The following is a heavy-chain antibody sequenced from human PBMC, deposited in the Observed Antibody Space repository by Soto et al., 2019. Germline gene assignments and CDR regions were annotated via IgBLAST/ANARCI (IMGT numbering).Heavy chain of an antibody. J-gene: IGHJ4*02. D-gene: IGHD2-21*02. V-gene: IGHV4-39*01. Sequence: PSETLSLTCTVTGDSISSRSYYWGWIRQPPGKGLEWIGSIYYSGSTYNNPSLRSRVSMSIDTSKDQFSLKLKSVTAADTALYFCASQRTSVVTRAYFDVWGSGSLVTSPQ. CDR3: ASQRTSVVTRAYFDV. CDR1: GDSISSRSYY. CDR2: IYYSGST.